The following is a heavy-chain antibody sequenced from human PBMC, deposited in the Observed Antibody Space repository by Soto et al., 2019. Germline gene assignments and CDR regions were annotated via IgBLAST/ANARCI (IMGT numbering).Heavy chain of an antibody. J-gene: IGHJ1*01. V-gene: IGHV1-69*13. CDR1: GGSLTGYT. CDR2: IIPIFDTT. Sequence: SVKVSCKASGGSLTGYTITWVRQAPGQGLEWMGGIIPIFDTTNYAQKLQGRVTITADDSTSTAYMELSSLRSEDTAVYYCARDSAYYYDSSAAGNFQHWGQGTLVTVSS. D-gene: IGHD3-22*01. CDR3: ARDSAYYYDSSAAGNFQH.